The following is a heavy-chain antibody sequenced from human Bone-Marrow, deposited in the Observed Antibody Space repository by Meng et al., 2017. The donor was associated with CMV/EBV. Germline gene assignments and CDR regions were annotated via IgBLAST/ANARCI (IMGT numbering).Heavy chain of an antibody. CDR1: GGSISSSSYY. J-gene: IGHJ3*02. V-gene: IGHV4-39*07. Sequence: ESLKISCTVSGGSISSSSYYWGWIRQPPGKGLEWIGSIYYSGSTYYNPSLKSRVTISVDTSKNQFSLKLSSVTAADTAVYYCAREKVGALAFDIWGQGTIVAASS. CDR2: IYYSGST. CDR3: AREKVGALAFDI. D-gene: IGHD4/OR15-4a*01.